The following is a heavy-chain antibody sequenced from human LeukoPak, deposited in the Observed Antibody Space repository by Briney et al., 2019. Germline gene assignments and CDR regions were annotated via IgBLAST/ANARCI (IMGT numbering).Heavy chain of an antibody. CDR1: GGSISSSSYY. D-gene: IGHD6-19*01. CDR3: ARRGSGWYYFDY. V-gene: IGHV4-39*01. CDR2: IYYSGST. J-gene: IGHJ4*02. Sequence: SETLSLTCTVSGGSISSSSYYWGWIRQPPWKGLEWIGSIYYSGSTYYNPSLKSRVTISVDTSKNQFPLKLSSVTAADTAVYYCARRGSGWYYFDYWGQGTLVTVSS.